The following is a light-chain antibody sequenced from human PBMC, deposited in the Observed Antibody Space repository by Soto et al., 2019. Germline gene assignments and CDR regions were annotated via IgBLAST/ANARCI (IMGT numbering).Light chain of an antibody. J-gene: IGLJ1*01. V-gene: IGLV2-14*03. CDR1: SSDIGGHEY. Sequence: QSVLTQPASVSGSPGQSITISCTGSSSDIGGHEYVSWYQQHPGAAPKLLIFEVSRRPSGVSSRFSGSKSGNTASLTISGLQAEDQADYYRSSYSSGNTLYLFGTGTKVTVL. CDR3: SSYSSGNTLYL. CDR2: EVS.